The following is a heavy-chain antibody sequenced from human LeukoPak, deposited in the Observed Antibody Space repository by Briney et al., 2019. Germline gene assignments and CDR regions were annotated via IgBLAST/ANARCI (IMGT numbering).Heavy chain of an antibody. CDR2: INPHRGGT. V-gene: IGHV1-2*02. Sequence: ASVKVSCKASGYTFTGYYMHWVRQAPGQGLEWMGWINPHRGGTNYAQKFQGRVTMTRDTSISTAYMELSRLRSDDTAVYYCARDKWELRGRNWFDPWGQGTLVTVSS. CDR1: GYTFTGYY. J-gene: IGHJ5*02. D-gene: IGHD1-26*01. CDR3: ARDKWELRGRNWFDP.